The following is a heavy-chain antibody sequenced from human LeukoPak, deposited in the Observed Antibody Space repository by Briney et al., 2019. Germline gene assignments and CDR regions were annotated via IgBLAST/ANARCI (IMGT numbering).Heavy chain of an antibody. CDR3: ARRIHDYGHMNV. CDR1: GFSFGDYA. CDR2: IRNKAYGGTT. D-gene: IGHD4-17*01. J-gene: IGHJ6*03. V-gene: IGHV3-49*04. Sequence: QPGGSLRLSCTTSGFSFGDYAVSWVRQAPGKGLEWVGFIRNKAYGGTTEYGASVKGRVIISRDDSNSIAYLQWSSLKASDTAMYYCARRIHDYGHMNVWGKGTTVTVSS.